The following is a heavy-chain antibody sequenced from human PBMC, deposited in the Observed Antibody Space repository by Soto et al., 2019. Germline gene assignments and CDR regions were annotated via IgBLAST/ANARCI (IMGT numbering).Heavy chain of an antibody. CDR1: GFTFSNYG. V-gene: IGHV3-30*02. J-gene: IGHJ5*02. CDR2: ISFDGNNK. Sequence: GALRVSCAASGFTFSNYGMHWVRQAPGKGLEWVAIISFDGNNKYYSDSVKGRFTISRDNSKNMVFLQMNSLRPEDTAVYYCVKPKEHFYDSSPGETWGQGTPVTVSS. D-gene: IGHD3-22*01. CDR3: VKPKEHFYDSSPGET.